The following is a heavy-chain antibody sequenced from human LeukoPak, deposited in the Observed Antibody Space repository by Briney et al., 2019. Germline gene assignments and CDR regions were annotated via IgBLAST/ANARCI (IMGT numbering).Heavy chain of an antibody. CDR1: GGSISSGGYS. J-gene: IGHJ6*03. CDR2: IYYSGST. V-gene: IGHV4-30-4*07. D-gene: IGHD3-10*01. CDR3: ARQLLWFGELSAMDV. Sequence: SETLSLTCAVSGGSISSGGYSWSWIRQPPGKGLEWIGYIYYSGSTYYNPSLKSRVTISVDTSKNQFSLKLSSVTAADTAVYYCARQLLWFGELSAMDVWGKGTTVTISS.